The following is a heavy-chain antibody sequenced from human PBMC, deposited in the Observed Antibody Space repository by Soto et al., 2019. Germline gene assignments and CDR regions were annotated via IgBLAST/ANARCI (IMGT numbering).Heavy chain of an antibody. CDR1: GLNFNDYA. D-gene: IGHD3-3*01. J-gene: IGHJ4*02. Sequence: PGGSLRLSCSASGLNFNDYAMHWVRQAAGQGLKYVSSISSNGVSTYYADSVKGRFTISRDNSKNTLYLQMSSMRVEDTAVYYCVKDRFVNYWGQGALVTVSS. V-gene: IGHV3-64D*06. CDR2: ISSNGVST. CDR3: VKDRFVNY.